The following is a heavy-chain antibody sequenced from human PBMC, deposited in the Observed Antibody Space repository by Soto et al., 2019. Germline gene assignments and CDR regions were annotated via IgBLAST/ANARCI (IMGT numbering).Heavy chain of an antibody. V-gene: IGHV1-18*01. CDR2: ISGYSGST. Sequence: QVQLVQSGAEVKKPGASVKVSCKASDYTFTRNGISWVRQAPGQGLEWMGWISGYSGSTNYAQKFQGRVTMTTDTPPSTAYMELRRLRYDDPAVYYCGTFYSSGWPRGHLANWGQGTLVTVSS. J-gene: IGHJ4*02. CDR1: DYTFTRNG. D-gene: IGHD6-19*01. CDR3: GTFYSSGWPRGHLAN.